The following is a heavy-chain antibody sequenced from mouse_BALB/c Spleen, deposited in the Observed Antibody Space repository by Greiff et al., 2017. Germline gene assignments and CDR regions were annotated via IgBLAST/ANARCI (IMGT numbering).Heavy chain of an antibody. CDR2: ISSGSSTI. CDR3: ARYGYDGYFDY. J-gene: IGHJ2*01. CDR1: GFTFSSFG. D-gene: IGHD2-2*01. Sequence: EVQLVESGGGLVQPGGSRKLSCAASGFTFSSFGMHWVRQAPEKGLEWVAYISSGSSTIYYADTVKGRFTISRDNPKNTLFLQMTSLRSEDTAMYYCARYGYDGYFDYWGQGTTRTVSS. V-gene: IGHV5-17*02.